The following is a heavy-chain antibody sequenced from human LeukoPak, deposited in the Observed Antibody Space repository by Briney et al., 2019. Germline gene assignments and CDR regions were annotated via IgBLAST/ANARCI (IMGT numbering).Heavy chain of an antibody. CDR2: TYYRSKWYT. CDR3: ARGNSGVAVARFDY. CDR1: GGSFCNNNAA. Sequence: SQTLSLTCAISGGSFCNNNAAWNWIRQSPARGLEGLGRTYYRSKWYTASAVSVNSRITINPDTSKNQFSLQLTSVTPEDSAVYYCARGNSGVAVARFDYWGQGTLVTVSS. D-gene: IGHD6-19*01. J-gene: IGHJ4*02. V-gene: IGHV6-1*01.